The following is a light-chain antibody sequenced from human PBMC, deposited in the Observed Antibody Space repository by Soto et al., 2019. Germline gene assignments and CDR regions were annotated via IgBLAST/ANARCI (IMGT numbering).Light chain of an antibody. V-gene: IGKV3-15*01. J-gene: IGKJ1*01. CDR3: QQYNNWPRVT. CDR1: QSVSSN. CDR2: GAS. Sequence: EIVMTQSPATLSVSPGERATLSCRASQSVSSNLAWYQQKPGQAPRLLIYGASTRATGIPARFSDSGSGTEFTLTISSLQSEDFAVYYCQQYNNWPRVTFGQGTKVEIK.